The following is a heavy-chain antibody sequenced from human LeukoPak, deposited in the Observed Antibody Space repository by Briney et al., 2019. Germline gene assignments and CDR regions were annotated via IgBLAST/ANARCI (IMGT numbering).Heavy chain of an antibody. CDR3: AVDLVDGVPDYFDY. V-gene: IGHV3-53*01. J-gene: IGHJ4*02. CDR1: GFTVSSNY. CDR2: IYSGGST. Sequence: GGSLRLSCAASGFTVSSNYMSWVRQAPGKGLEWVSVIYSGGSTYYADSVKGRFTISRDNSKNTPYLQMNSLRAEDTAVYYCAVDLVDGVPDYFDYWGQGTLVTVSS. D-gene: IGHD6-19*01.